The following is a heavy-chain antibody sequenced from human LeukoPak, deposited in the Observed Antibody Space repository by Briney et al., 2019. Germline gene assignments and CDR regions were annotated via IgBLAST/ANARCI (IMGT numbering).Heavy chain of an antibody. CDR2: INPNSGGT. CDR1: GYTFTGYY. J-gene: IGHJ6*02. Sequence: ASVKVSCKASGYTFTGYYMHWVRQAPGQGLERMGWINPNSGGTNYAQKFQGWVTMTRDTSISTAYMELSRLRSDDTAVYYCARDHPGYSNSDYYYYGMDVWGQGTTVTVSS. D-gene: IGHD4-11*01. V-gene: IGHV1-2*04. CDR3: ARDHPGYSNSDYYYYGMDV.